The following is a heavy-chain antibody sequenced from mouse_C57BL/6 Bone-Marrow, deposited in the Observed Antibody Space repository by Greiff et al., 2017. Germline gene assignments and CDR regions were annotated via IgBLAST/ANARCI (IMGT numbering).Heavy chain of an antibody. Sequence: VQLQQSGPVLVKPGASVKMSCKASGYTFTDYYMNWVKQSHGKSLEWIGVINPYNGGTSYNQKFKGKATLTVDKSSSTAYMELNILTYEDSAVYCCARYVLKYYFDYWGQGTTLTVSS. J-gene: IGHJ2*01. CDR3: ARYVLKYYFDY. CDR1: GYTFTDYY. V-gene: IGHV1-19*01. CDR2: INPYNGGT.